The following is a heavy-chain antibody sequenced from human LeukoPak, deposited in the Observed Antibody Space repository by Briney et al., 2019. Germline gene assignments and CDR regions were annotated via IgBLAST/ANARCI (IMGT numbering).Heavy chain of an antibody. D-gene: IGHD3-10*01. J-gene: IGHJ4*02. CDR3: AKEPIWFGELFALLFDY. Sequence: GGSLRLSCAASGFTFSSYAMSWVRQAPGEGLEWVSAISGSGGSTYYADSVEGRFTISRDNSKNTLYLQMNSLRAEDTAVYYCAKEPIWFGELFALLFDYWGQGTLVTVSS. CDR2: ISGSGGST. CDR1: GFTFSSYA. V-gene: IGHV3-23*01.